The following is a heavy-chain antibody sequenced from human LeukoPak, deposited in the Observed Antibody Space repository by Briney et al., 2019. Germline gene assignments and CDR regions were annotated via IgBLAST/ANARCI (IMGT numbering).Heavy chain of an antibody. Sequence: SETLSLTCTVSGDSIRSGSYYWGWIRQPPGKGLEWIGGIYSSGSTYYNPSLKSRVTISINTSKNQFSLKLNSVTAADTAVYYCARISLTGYAPISGYFDYWGQGTLVTVSS. CDR3: ARISLTGYAPISGYFDY. J-gene: IGHJ4*02. V-gene: IGHV4-39*07. D-gene: IGHD3-9*01. CDR1: GDSIRSGSYY. CDR2: IYSSGST.